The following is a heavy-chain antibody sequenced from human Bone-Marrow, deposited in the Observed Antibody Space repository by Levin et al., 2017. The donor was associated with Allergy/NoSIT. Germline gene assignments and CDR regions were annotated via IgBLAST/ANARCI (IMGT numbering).Heavy chain of an antibody. CDR1: GYTFTSYG. Sequence: ASVKVSCKASGYTFTSYGISWVRQAPGQGLEWMGWISAYNGNTNYAQKLQGRVTMTTDTSTSTAYMELRSLRSDDTAVYYCARDGLAAAASYYYYGMDVWGQGTTVTVSS. CDR3: ARDGLAAAASYYYYGMDV. V-gene: IGHV1-18*01. CDR2: ISAYNGNT. J-gene: IGHJ6*02. D-gene: IGHD6-13*01.